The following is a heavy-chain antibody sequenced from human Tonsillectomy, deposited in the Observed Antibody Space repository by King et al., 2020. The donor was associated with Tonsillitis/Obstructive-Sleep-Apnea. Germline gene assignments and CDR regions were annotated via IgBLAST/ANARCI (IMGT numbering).Heavy chain of an antibody. V-gene: IGHV3-7*01. D-gene: IGHD1-26*01. Sequence: VQLVESGGGLVQPGGSLRLSCAASGFTFSSYWMIWLRQAPGKGLEWVANIKEDGSEKSFVDSVRGRFTISRDNAKSSLYLQMNNLRAEDTAVYYCARDINQQYSGAYYDAFDIWGQGTMVTVSS. J-gene: IGHJ3*02. CDR3: ARDINQQYSGAYYDAFDI. CDR1: GFTFSSYW. CDR2: IKEDGSEK.